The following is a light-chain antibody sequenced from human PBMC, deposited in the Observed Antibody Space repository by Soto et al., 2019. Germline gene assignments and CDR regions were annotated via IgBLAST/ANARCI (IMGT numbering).Light chain of an antibody. J-gene: IGKJ1*01. CDR1: QSISSY. CDR3: QQSYSTPWT. V-gene: IGKV1-39*01. CDR2: AAS. Sequence: DIQMTQSPSSLSVSVGDRVTITCRASQSISSYLNWYQQKPGKAPKLLIYAASSLQSGVPSRFSGSGSGTDFTLTISRLQPEDFATYYCQQSYSTPWTFGQGTKVEIK.